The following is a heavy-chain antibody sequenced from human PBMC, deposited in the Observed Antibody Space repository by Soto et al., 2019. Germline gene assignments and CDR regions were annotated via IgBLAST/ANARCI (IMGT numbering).Heavy chain of an antibody. J-gene: IGHJ4*02. V-gene: IGHV3-23*01. CDR2: ISGSGDST. CDR3: AKGIYSISSGGYFDY. CDR1: GFTFSSYA. Sequence: EVQLLESGGGLVQPGGSLRLSCAASGFTFSSYAVSWVRQAPGKGLEWVSAISGSGDSTYYADSVKGRFTISRDNSQNTLYLQMNRLRAEDTAVFYCAKGIYSISSGGYFDYWGQGTLVTVSS. D-gene: IGHD1-26*01.